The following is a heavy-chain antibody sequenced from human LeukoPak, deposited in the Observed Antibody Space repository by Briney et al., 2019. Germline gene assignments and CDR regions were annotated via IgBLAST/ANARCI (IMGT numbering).Heavy chain of an antibody. D-gene: IGHD2-2*01. Sequence: GRSLRLSCVGSGLILNDHAMHWVRQVLGKGLEWVSGIGWDSGRIGYADSVKGRFTTSRDNAKNSLYLQMNSLRAEDTAVYYCARAPTVSVGYCSSVSCQADYWGQGTLVTVSS. J-gene: IGHJ4*02. CDR2: IGWDSGRI. CDR1: GLILNDHA. CDR3: ARAPTVSVGYCSSVSCQADY. V-gene: IGHV3-9*01.